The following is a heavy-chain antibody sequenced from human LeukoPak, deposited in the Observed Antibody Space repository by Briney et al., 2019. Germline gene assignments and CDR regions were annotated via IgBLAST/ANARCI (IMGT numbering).Heavy chain of an antibody. Sequence: GSLRLSCAASGFTFSSYAMSWVRQAPGRGLEWIGSIYHSGSTYQNPSLKSRVTISVDTSKNQVSLKLRSVTAADTAVYYCARGDSGWYLGLGFDYWGQGTLVTVSS. CDR3: ARGDSGWYLGLGFDY. J-gene: IGHJ4*02. V-gene: IGHV4-38-2*01. D-gene: IGHD6-19*01. CDR1: GFTFSSYA. CDR2: IYHSGST.